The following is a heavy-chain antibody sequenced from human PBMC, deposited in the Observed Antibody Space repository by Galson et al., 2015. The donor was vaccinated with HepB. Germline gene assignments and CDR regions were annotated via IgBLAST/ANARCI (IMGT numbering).Heavy chain of an antibody. J-gene: IGHJ5*02. CDR3: ARGLGSEWFGNWFDP. V-gene: IGHV1-8*01. D-gene: IGHD3-10*01. Sequence: SVKVSCKASGYTFTSYDINWVRQATGQGLEWMGWMNPNSGNTGYAQKFQGRVTMTRNTSISTAYMELSSLGSEDTAVYYCARGLGSEWFGNWFDPWGQGTLVTVSS. CDR2: MNPNSGNT. CDR1: GYTFTSYD.